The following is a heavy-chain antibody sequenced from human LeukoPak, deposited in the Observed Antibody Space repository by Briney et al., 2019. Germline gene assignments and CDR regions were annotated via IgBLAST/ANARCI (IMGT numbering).Heavy chain of an antibody. Sequence: GGSLSLSCAASGFTFSDSAIHWVRQASGKGLEWVGRIARRADTYATAYAPSVEGRFTISRDNSRNTAYLQLSSLKTDDTAVYFCTRVYCTFAACYSIANWGQGTLVTVSS. D-gene: IGHD2-15*01. CDR1: GFTFSDSA. CDR3: TRVYCTFAACYSIAN. J-gene: IGHJ4*02. V-gene: IGHV3-73*01. CDR2: IARRADTYAT.